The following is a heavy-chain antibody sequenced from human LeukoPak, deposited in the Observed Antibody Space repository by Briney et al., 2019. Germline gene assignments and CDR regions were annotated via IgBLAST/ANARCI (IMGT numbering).Heavy chain of an antibody. CDR3: ALNSAFYYYDSSGYDYFDY. D-gene: IGHD3-22*01. V-gene: IGHV3-48*04. Sequence: GGSLRLSCAASGFTFSSYAMSWVRQAPGKGLEWVSYISSSANTIYYADSVKGRFTISRDNVKNSLYLQMNSLRAEDTAVYYCALNSAFYYYDSSGYDYFDYWGQGTLVTVSS. CDR2: ISSSANTI. J-gene: IGHJ4*02. CDR1: GFTFSSYA.